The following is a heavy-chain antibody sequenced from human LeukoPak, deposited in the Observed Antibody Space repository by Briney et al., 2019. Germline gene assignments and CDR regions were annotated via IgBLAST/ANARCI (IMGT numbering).Heavy chain of an antibody. D-gene: IGHD3-10*01. CDR2: IQYDGSKK. V-gene: IGHV3-30*02. Sequence: GGSLRLSCVASGFTFSSNGMHWVRQAPGKGLEWVTFIQYDGSKKYYADSVMGRFTISRDNAKKSLYLQMSSLRAEDTAVYYCARSPNYKGYFDYWGQGTLVTASS. J-gene: IGHJ4*02. CDR1: GFTFSSNG. CDR3: ARSPNYKGYFDY.